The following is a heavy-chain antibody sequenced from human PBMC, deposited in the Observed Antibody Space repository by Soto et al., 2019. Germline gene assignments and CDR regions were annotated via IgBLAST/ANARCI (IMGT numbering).Heavy chain of an antibody. CDR3: ARQRGPMVRGGISNWFDP. CDR1: GGSISSSSYY. CDR2: IYYSGST. V-gene: IGHV4-39*01. J-gene: IGHJ5*02. D-gene: IGHD3-10*01. Sequence: QLQLQESGPGLVKPSETLSLTCTVSGGSISSSSYYWGWIRQPPGKGLEWIGSIYYSGSTYYNPSLKSRVTIAVDTSKNQCSLKLSSVTAADTAVYYCARQRGPMVRGGISNWFDPWGQGTLVTVSS.